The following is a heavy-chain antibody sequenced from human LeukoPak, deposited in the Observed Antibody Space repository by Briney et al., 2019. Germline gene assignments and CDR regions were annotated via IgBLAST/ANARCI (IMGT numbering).Heavy chain of an antibody. CDR3: ARDRGSPYYYDSSGLFDY. CDR2: IYYSGST. D-gene: IGHD3-22*01. J-gene: IGHJ4*02. CDR1: VRSLSSYY. V-gene: IGHV4-59*01. Sequence: SETLSLTCTVSVRSLSSYYWSWIRQPPGKGLEWIGYIYYSGSTNYNPSLKSRVTISVDTSKNQFSLKLSSVTAADTAVYYCARDRGSPYYYDSSGLFDYWGQGTLVTVSS.